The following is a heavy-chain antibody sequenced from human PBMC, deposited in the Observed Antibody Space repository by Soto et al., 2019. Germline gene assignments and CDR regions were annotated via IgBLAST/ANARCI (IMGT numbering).Heavy chain of an antibody. Sequence: GGSLTLSCAVSGVTLTTVWMNWVRQAPGKGPEWVGRIKSTTAGGTADYAAPVKGRFTISRDDSENTLYLQMNSLKSEDTAVYYCSHGYYQYFDSWGQGTLVTVSS. CDR1: GVTLTTVW. CDR3: SHGYYQYFDS. V-gene: IGHV3-15*07. D-gene: IGHD5-18*01. CDR2: IKSTTAGGTA. J-gene: IGHJ4*02.